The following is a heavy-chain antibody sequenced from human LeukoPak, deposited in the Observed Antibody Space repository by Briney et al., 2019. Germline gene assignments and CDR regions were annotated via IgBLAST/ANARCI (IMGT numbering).Heavy chain of an antibody. D-gene: IGHD6-19*01. J-gene: IGHJ4*02. Sequence: SETLSLTCTVSGGSMSSYYWGWIRQPPGKGLEWVGYIYYSGGTNYNPSLKSRVTISVDTSKNQFSLKLSSVTAADTAVYYCASRGSGWYFDYWGQGTLVTVSS. CDR3: ASRGSGWYFDY. V-gene: IGHV4-59*01. CDR2: IYYSGGT. CDR1: GGSMSSYY.